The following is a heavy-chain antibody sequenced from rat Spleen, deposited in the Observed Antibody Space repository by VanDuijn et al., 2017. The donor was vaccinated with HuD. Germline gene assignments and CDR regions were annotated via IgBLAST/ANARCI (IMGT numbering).Heavy chain of an antibody. CDR3: TTYYGYKGTYVMDA. Sequence: EVQLVESGGGLVQPGRSLKLSCAASGFIFSTNDMAWVRQAPTKGLEWIASISTGGGNTYYRDSVKGRFTISRDNAKTTLYLQMNSLRSEDTATYYCTTYYGYKGTYVMDAWGQGASVTVSS. D-gene: IGHD1-9*01. CDR2: ISTGGGNT. CDR1: GFIFSTND. J-gene: IGHJ4*01. V-gene: IGHV5-27*01.